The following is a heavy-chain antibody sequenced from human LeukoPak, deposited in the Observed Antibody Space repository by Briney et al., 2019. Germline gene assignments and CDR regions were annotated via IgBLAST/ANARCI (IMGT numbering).Heavy chain of an antibody. Sequence: PSETLSLTCTVSGDFISSHYWNWVRQPQGKGLEWIGCVHYSGITYYNPSLKSRVATSVDTSKKQFSLILNSVTAADTAVYYCARDTYDYYFNPWGQGTLVTVSS. D-gene: IGHD5-12*01. V-gene: IGHV4-59*11. J-gene: IGHJ5*02. CDR2: VHYSGIT. CDR1: GDFISSHY. CDR3: ARDTYDYYFNP.